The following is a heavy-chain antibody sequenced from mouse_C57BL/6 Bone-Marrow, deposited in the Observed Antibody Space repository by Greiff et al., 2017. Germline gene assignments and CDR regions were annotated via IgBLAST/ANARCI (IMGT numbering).Heavy chain of an antibody. Sequence: VQLQQSGPVLVKPGASVKMSCKASGYTFTDYYMNWVKQSHGKSLEWIGVINPYNGGTSYNQKFKGKATLTVDKSSSTAYMELNSLTSEDSAVYYCARWGLGYDYDIDYWGQGTTLTVSS. CDR1: GYTFTDYY. D-gene: IGHD2-4*01. CDR2: INPYNGGT. J-gene: IGHJ2*01. CDR3: ARWGLGYDYDIDY. V-gene: IGHV1-19*01.